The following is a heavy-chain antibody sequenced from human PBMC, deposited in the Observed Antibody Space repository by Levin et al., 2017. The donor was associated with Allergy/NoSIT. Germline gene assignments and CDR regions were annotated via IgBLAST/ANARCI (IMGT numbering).Heavy chain of an antibody. V-gene: IGHV3-7*01. CDR1: GFTFSSYW. CDR2: IKQDGREK. Sequence: GESLKISCATSGFTFSSYWMTWVRQAPGKGLEWVANIKQDGREKYYVDSVKGRFTISRDNAKNSLSLQMNSLRAEDTAVYYCSRGEGTYYHSLPRYFDLWGRGTLVTVSS. CDR3: SRGEGTYYHSLPRYFDL. J-gene: IGHJ2*01. D-gene: IGHD1-26*01.